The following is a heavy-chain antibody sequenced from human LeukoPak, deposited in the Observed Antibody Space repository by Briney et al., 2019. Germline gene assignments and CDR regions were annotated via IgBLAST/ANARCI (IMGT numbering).Heavy chain of an antibody. CDR2: IIPIFGTA. CDR1: GGTFSSYA. Sequence: ASVKVSCKASGGTFSSYAISWVRQAPGQGLEWMGGIIPIFGTANYAQKFQGRVTITADESTSTAYMELSSLRSEDTAVYYCATVPQPWTTPDFDYWGQGTLVTVSS. D-gene: IGHD1-1*01. J-gene: IGHJ4*02. CDR3: ATVPQPWTTPDFDY. V-gene: IGHV1-69*13.